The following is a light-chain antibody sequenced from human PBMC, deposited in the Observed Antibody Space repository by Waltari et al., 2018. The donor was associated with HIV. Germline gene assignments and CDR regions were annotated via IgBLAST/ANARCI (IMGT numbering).Light chain of an antibody. CDR3: SSFTSSITIV. CDR2: DVS. V-gene: IGLV2-14*03. J-gene: IGLJ2*01. Sequence: QSALTQPASVSGSPGQSITISCTGTSSDIGGYNYVCWYQQNPGKAPKLMIYDVSARPSGVSSRFSGSKSGNTASLTISGLQAEDEADYYCSSFTSSITIVFGGGTKLTVL. CDR1: SSDIGGYNY.